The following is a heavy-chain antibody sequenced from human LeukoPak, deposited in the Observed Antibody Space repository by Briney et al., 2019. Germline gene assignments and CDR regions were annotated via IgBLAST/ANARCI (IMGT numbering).Heavy chain of an antibody. D-gene: IGHD1-1*01. J-gene: IGHJ4*02. CDR3: ARGGTFVSDY. Sequence: GGSLRLSCAASGFTFSSYWMSWVRQAPGKGLEWVANINQDGSEKYYVGSMKGRFTVSRDNAKNSLYLQMDSLRAEDTAVYYCARGGTFVSDYWGQGTLVTVSS. CDR1: GFTFSSYW. CDR2: INQDGSEK. V-gene: IGHV3-7*01.